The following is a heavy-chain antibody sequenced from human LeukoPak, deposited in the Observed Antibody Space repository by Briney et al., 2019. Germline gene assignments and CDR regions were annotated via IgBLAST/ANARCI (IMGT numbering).Heavy chain of an antibody. CDR1: GGSISSSSYY. CDR2: IYYSGST. CDR3: ARHQIDTVTVAY. V-gene: IGHV4-39*01. Sequence: SETLSLTCTVSGGSISSSSYYWGWGRQPPGTGVEGVGSIYYSGSTYYNPSLKSRVTISVDTSKNQCAVKMSSVTAADPAVYYCARHQIDTVTVAYWGQGTLVTVSS. D-gene: IGHD4-17*01. J-gene: IGHJ4*02.